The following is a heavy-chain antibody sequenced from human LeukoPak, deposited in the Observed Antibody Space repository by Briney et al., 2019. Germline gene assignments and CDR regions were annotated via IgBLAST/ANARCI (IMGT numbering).Heavy chain of an antibody. CDR1: GXIFSDHN. J-gene: IGHJ5*02. Sequence: GGSLRLSWAASGXIFSDHNMDWVRQAPGKGLEWVGRLRNKANSYIIEAAASVRGRFTISRDVSKNSLFLQMNGLRAEDTAVYYCARDAGWSLDPWGQGTLVTVSS. CDR3: ARDAGWSLDP. V-gene: IGHV3-72*01. D-gene: IGHD3-3*01. CDR2: LRNKANSYII.